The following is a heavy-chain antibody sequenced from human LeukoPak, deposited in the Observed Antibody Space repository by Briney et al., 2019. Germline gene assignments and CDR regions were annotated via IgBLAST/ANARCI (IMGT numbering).Heavy chain of an antibody. D-gene: IGHD6-25*01. J-gene: IGHJ4*02. CDR1: GFTFSSYS. V-gene: IGHV3-48*04. CDR3: ARDVSGRDDF. Sequence: GGSLRLSCAASGFTFSSYSMNWVRQAPGKGLEWISYISSSSSTKYYADSVKGRFTISRDNAQNTLYLQTNNLRAEDTAVYYCARDVSGRDDFWGQGTLVTVSS. CDR2: ISSSSSTK.